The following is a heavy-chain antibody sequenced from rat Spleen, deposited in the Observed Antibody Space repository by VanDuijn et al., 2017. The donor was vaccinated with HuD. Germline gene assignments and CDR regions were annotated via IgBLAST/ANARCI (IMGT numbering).Heavy chain of an antibody. CDR3: ARAGYLRDWYFDF. D-gene: IGHD2-5*01. Sequence: EVQLVESGGGLVQPGRSLKLSCAASGFTFSDYYMAWVRQAPKKGLEWVAFISYDGSSTYYRDSVKGRFTISRDNAKSTLSLQMDSLRSEDTATYYCARAGYLRDWYFDFWGPGTMVTVSS. CDR2: ISYDGSST. CDR1: GFTFSDYY. J-gene: IGHJ1*01. V-gene: IGHV5-7*01.